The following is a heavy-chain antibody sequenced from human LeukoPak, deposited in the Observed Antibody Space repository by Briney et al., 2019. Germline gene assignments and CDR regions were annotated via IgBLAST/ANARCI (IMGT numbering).Heavy chain of an antibody. J-gene: IGHJ5*02. CDR3: ASGDYGDYPNWFDP. CDR2: INPNSGGT. V-gene: IGHV1-2*02. Sequence: ASVKVSCKASGCTFTGYYMHWVRQAPGQGLEWMGWINPNSGGTNYAQKFQGRVTMTRDTSISTAYMELSRLRSDDTAVYYCASGDYGDYPNWFDPWGQGTLVTVSS. CDR1: GCTFTGYY. D-gene: IGHD4-17*01.